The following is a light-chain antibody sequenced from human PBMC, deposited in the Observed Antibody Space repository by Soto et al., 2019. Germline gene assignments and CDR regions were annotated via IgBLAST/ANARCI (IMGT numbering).Light chain of an antibody. Sequence: DIQMTQSPSTLSASVEDRVTITCRASQSISAWLAWYQQKPGKAPKLLVYKASTLETGVPSRFSGSGSGTEFTLTISRLQPDDFATYYCHQYHKFPYTFGQGTKLEIK. J-gene: IGKJ2*01. CDR2: KAS. CDR3: HQYHKFPYT. V-gene: IGKV1-5*03. CDR1: QSISAW.